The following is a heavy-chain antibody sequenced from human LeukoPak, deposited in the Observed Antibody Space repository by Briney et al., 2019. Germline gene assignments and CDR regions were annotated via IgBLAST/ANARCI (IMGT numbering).Heavy chain of an antibody. CDR1: GFTVSSNY. D-gene: IGHD3-9*01. CDR2: IYSGGST. V-gene: IGHV3-53*01. Sequence: GGSLRLSCAASGFTVSSNYMSWVRQAPGKGLEWVSVIYSGGSTYYADSVKGRFTISRDNSKNTLYLQMNSLRAEDTAVYYCAVDLTYYDILTGYREGAFDIWGQGTMVTVSS. J-gene: IGHJ3*02. CDR3: AVDLTYYDILTGYREGAFDI.